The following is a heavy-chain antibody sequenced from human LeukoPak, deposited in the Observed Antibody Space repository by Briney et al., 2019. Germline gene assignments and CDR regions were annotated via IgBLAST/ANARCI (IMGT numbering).Heavy chain of an antibody. CDR3: ARAAAMVPYFDY. CDR1: GGTFSSYA. D-gene: IGHD5-18*01. CDR2: IIPIFGTA. J-gene: IGHJ4*02. Sequence: SVNVSCKASGGTFSSYAISWVRQAPGQGLEWMGGIIPIFGTANYAQKFQGRVTITADESTSTAYMELSSLRSEGTAVYYCARAAAMVPYFDYWGQGTLVTVSS. V-gene: IGHV1-69*13.